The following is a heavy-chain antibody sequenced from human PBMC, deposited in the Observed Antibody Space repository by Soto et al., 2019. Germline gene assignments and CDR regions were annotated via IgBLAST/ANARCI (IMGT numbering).Heavy chain of an antibody. J-gene: IGHJ4*02. Sequence: SETLSLTCTVSGGSISSGGTGSYWTWIRQLPGKGLEWIGYIYYTGNTYYNPSLKSRPTISIDTSENQFSLKLTSVTAADTAVYFCASGHDAYKVRYWGQGILVTVSS. CDR1: GGSISSGGTGSY. CDR3: ASGHDAYKVRY. CDR2: IYYTGNT. V-gene: IGHV4-31*03. D-gene: IGHD1-1*01.